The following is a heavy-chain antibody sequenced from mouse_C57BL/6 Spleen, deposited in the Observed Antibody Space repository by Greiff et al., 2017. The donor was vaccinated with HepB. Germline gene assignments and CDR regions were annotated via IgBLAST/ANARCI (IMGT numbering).Heavy chain of an antibody. CDR1: GYTFTSYW. Sequence: QVQLQQPGAELVMPGASVKLSCKASGYTFTSYWMHWVKQRPGQGLEWIGEIDPSDSYTNYNQKFKGKSTLTVDKSSSTAYMQLSSLTSEDSAVYYCARKVYDSEWAMDYWGQGTSVTVSS. CDR3: ARKVYDSEWAMDY. J-gene: IGHJ4*01. CDR2: IDPSDSYT. V-gene: IGHV1-69*01. D-gene: IGHD2-4*01.